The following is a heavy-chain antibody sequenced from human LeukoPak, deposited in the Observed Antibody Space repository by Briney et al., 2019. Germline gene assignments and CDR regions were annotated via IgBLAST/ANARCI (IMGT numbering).Heavy chain of an antibody. V-gene: IGHV4-39*01. D-gene: IGHD3-10*01. Sequence: YYTGSTYYNPSLESRVTISVDTSKNQFSLKLSSVTAADTAVYYCARRRAYYSGSGITIDSWGQGTLVTV. CDR3: ARRRAYYSGSGITIDS. J-gene: IGHJ4*02. CDR2: YYTGST.